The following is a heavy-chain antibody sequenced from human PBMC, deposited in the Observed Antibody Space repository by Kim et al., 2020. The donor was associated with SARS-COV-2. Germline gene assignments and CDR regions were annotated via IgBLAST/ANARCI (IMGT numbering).Heavy chain of an antibody. J-gene: IGHJ4*02. D-gene: IGHD3-22*01. V-gene: IGHV1-46*01. CDR3: AREAPHSSGQNHAFDY. Sequence: ASVKVSCKASGYTFTSYYMHWVRQAPGQGLEWMGIINPSGGSTSYAQKFQGRVTMTRDTSTSTVYMELSSLRSEDTAVYYCAREAPHSSGQNHAFDYWGQGTLVTVSS. CDR1: GYTFTSYY. CDR2: INPSGGST.